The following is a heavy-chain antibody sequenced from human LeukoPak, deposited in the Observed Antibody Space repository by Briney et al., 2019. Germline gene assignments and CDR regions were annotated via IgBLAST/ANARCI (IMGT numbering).Heavy chain of an antibody. D-gene: IGHD5-24*01. CDR3: AREVPPVEKYYFDN. Sequence: GGSLRLSCAASGLTFSIYGMTWVRQAPGKGLEWVSSISGSGGSTYYADSVKGRFTISRDNSKNTVYLHMNSLRAEDTAVYYCAREVPPVEKYYFDNWGQGTLVTVSS. V-gene: IGHV3-23*01. J-gene: IGHJ4*02. CDR2: ISGSGGST. CDR1: GLTFSIYG.